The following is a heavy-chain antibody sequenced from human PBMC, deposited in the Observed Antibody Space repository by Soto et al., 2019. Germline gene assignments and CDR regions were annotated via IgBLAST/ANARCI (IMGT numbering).Heavy chain of an antibody. Sequence: LRLSCAASGFTFSSYWMSWVRQAPGKGLEWVANLKQDGSEKYYVDSVKGRFTISRDNAKNSLYLQMNSLRAEDTAVYYCAKIHPRAAAGTQVHAFDIWGQGTMVTVS. J-gene: IGHJ3*02. CDR3: AKIHPRAAAGTQVHAFDI. V-gene: IGHV3-7*05. CDR1: GFTFSSYW. CDR2: LKQDGSEK. D-gene: IGHD6-13*01.